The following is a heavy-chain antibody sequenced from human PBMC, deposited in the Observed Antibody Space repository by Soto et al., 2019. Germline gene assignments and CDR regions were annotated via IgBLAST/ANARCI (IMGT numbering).Heavy chain of an antibody. J-gene: IGHJ5*02. V-gene: IGHV4-59*01. Sequence: QVQLQESGPGLVKPSETLSLTCTVSGGSINTKYWTWIRQPPGKGLEWIGYISNSGSTEYNPSLKSRVTISIDTSKSQFSLELTSLTAADTAVYYCAKQYGHLQSWGQGTLVTVSS. CDR2: ISNSGST. CDR1: GGSINTKY. CDR3: AKQYGHLQS. D-gene: IGHD4-17*01.